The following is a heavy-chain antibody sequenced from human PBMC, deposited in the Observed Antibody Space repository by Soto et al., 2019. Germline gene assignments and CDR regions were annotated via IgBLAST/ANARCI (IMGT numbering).Heavy chain of an antibody. D-gene: IGHD3-10*01. CDR2: INWNGGST. V-gene: IGHV3-20*04. CDR3: ARIVSNYYGSGSYYSDYDYYYGMDV. CDR1: GFTFDDYG. Sequence: GGSLRLSCAASGFTFDDYGMSWVRQAPGKGLEWVSGINWNGGSTGCADSVKGRFTISRDNAKNSMYLQMNSLRAEDTALYYCARIVSNYYGSGSYYSDYDYYYGMDVWGQGTTVTVSS. J-gene: IGHJ6*02.